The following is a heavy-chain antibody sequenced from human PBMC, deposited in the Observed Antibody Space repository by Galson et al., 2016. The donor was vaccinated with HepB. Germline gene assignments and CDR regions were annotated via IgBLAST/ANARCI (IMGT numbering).Heavy chain of an antibody. J-gene: IGHJ6*03. CDR1: GGSTNTGGYS. D-gene: IGHD4-17*01. V-gene: IGHV4-30-2*01. Sequence: TLSLTCAVSGGSTNTGGYSWNWIRQPPGKGLEWIGEICLSGNTYYNPSLKIRVTISVDRSKNQFSLNLTSVTAADTAVYFCARRAYAYYMDVWGKGTTVTVSS. CDR3: ARRAYAYYMDV. CDR2: ICLSGNT.